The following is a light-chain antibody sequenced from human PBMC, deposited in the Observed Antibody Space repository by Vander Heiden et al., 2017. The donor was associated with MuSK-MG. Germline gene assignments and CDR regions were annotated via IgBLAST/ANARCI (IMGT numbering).Light chain of an antibody. CDR3: QQSDSTSYT. CDR1: QSISSY. J-gene: IGKJ2*01. CDR2: AAS. Sequence: IQMPQSPSSLSASVGDRVTITCRASQSISSYLNWYQQKPGKAPKLLIYAASSLQSGVPSRFSGSGSGTDLTLTISRLQPEDFATYYCQQSDSTSYTFGQGTKLEIK. V-gene: IGKV1-39*01.